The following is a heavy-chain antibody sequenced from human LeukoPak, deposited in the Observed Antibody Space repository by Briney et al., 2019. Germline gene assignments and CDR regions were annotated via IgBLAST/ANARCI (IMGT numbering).Heavy chain of an antibody. J-gene: IGHJ4*02. Sequence: PSETLSLTCTVSGGSPNSGGYYWHWLRQHPGKGLEWIGYIYSSGSTHYNPSLKSRVTISVDTSKNQFSLKLSSVTAADTAGYYCAREVGFGGLLYWGQGTLVTVSS. D-gene: IGHD3-10*01. V-gene: IGHV4-31*03. CDR1: GGSPNSGGYY. CDR3: AREVGFGGLLY. CDR2: IYSSGST.